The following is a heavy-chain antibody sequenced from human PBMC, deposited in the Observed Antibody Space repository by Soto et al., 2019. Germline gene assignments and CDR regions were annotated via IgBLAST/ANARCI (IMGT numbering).Heavy chain of an antibody. D-gene: IGHD2-2*01. CDR2: IGANNGDT. CDR1: GYTFTSYG. Sequence: QVQLVQSGAEVKEPGASVRVSCKASGYTFTSYGFSWVRQAPGQGLGWVAWIGANNGDTNSAEKFQGRVTLTTDTSTSTAYMELRSLRSDDTAVYYCARDFRSSCSGTSCIYFDYWGQGTLVTVSS. V-gene: IGHV1-18*01. CDR3: ARDFRSSCSGTSCIYFDY. J-gene: IGHJ4*02.